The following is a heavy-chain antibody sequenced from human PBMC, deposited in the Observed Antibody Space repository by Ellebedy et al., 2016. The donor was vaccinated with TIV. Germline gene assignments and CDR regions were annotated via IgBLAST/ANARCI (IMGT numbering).Heavy chain of an antibody. CDR2: INAGNGNT. CDR3: ARGCGGDCYSLDY. D-gene: IGHD2-21*02. Sequence: ASVKVSCXASGYTFTSYAMHWVRQAPGQRLEWMGWINAGNGNTKYSQKFQGRVTITRDTSASTAYMELSSLRSEDTAVYYCARGCGGDCYSLDYWGQGTLVTVSS. CDR1: GYTFTSYA. V-gene: IGHV1-3*01. J-gene: IGHJ4*02.